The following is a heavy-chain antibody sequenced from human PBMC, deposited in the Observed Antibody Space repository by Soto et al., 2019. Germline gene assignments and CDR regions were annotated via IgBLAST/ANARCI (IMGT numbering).Heavy chain of an antibody. Sequence: PSETLSLTCTVSGDSISSGDYYWSWIRQPPGKGLEWIGYIYNSGSTYYNPSLKSRVTISVDTSKNQVSLKLRSVTAADTAVYYCARDYYGSPLAMDVWGQGTTVTVSS. CDR2: IYNSGST. V-gene: IGHV4-30-4*01. D-gene: IGHD3-10*01. CDR1: GDSISSGDYY. CDR3: ARDYYGSPLAMDV. J-gene: IGHJ6*02.